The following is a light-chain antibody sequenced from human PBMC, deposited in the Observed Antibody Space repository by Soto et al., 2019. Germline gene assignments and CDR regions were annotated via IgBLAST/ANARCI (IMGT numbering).Light chain of an antibody. CDR1: QSVSSPY. Sequence: EVVLTQSPGTLSLSPGERATLSCRASQSVSSPYLAWYQQRPGQAPRLLIYGTSTRATSIPDRFSGSGSGTDFALTITRLEPEVFAVYYCQQYGYSHQTFVQGTKVEFK. J-gene: IGKJ1*01. V-gene: IGKV3-20*01. CDR2: GTS. CDR3: QQYGYSHQT.